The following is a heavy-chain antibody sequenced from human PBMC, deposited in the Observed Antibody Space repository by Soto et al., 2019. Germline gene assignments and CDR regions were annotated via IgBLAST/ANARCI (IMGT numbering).Heavy chain of an antibody. CDR2: IKQDGSEK. CDR3: ARERDYDFWSGYYWPHYYYYGMDV. J-gene: IGHJ6*02. V-gene: IGHV3-7*01. CDR1: GFTFSSYW. Sequence: PGGSLRLSCAASGFTFSSYWMSWVRQAPGKGLEWVANIKQDGSEKYYVDSVKGRFTISRDNAKNSLYLQMNSLRAEDTAVYYCARERDYDFWSGYYWPHYYYYGMDVWGQGTTVTVSS. D-gene: IGHD3-3*01.